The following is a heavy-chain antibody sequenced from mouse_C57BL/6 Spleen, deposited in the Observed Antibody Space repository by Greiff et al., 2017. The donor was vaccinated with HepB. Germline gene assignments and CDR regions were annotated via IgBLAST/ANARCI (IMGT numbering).Heavy chain of an antibody. CDR3: ARDAGGYCVDY. D-gene: IGHD2-3*01. CDR2: INPGSGGT. V-gene: IGHV1-54*01. CDR1: GYAFTNYL. Sequence: QVQLKQSGAELVRPGTSVKVSCKASGYAFTNYLIEWVKQRPGQGLEWIGVINPGSGGTNYNEKFKGKATLTADKSSSTAYMQLSSLTSEDSAVYFCARDAGGYCVDYWGQGTTLTVSS. J-gene: IGHJ2*01.